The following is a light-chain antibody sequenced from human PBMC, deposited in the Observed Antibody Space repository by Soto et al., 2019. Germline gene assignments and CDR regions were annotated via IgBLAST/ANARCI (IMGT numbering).Light chain of an antibody. Sequence: EIVLTQSPATLSLSPGERATLSCRASQSVSSYLAWYQQKPGQAPMLLIYDASNRATGIPARFSGSGSGTDFPLTISSLEPEDFAVYYCQQRSNWPPITFGQGTRLEIK. V-gene: IGKV3-11*01. CDR2: DAS. J-gene: IGKJ5*01. CDR3: QQRSNWPPIT. CDR1: QSVSSY.